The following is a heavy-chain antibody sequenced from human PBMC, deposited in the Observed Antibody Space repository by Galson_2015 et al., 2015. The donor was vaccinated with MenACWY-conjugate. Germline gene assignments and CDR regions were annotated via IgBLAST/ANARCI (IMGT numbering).Heavy chain of an antibody. Sequence: SLRLSCAASGFTFSSYWMSWVRQAPGKGLGWVANIKQDGSEKYYVDSVKGRFTISRDNAKNSLYLQMNSLRAEDTAVYYCARELLKDYGDYSGGWFDPWGQGTLATVSS. D-gene: IGHD4-17*01. V-gene: IGHV3-7*03. CDR2: IKQDGSEK. CDR3: ARELLKDYGDYSGGWFDP. CDR1: GFTFSSYW. J-gene: IGHJ5*02.